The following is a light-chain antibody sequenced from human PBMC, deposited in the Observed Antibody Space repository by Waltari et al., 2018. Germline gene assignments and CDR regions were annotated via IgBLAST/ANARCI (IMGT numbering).Light chain of an antibody. CDR2: STY. CDR3: QQYDGIVVT. J-gene: IGKJ4*01. CDR1: QTGSTIA. V-gene: IGKV3-20*01. Sequence: IVLTQSPGTLSLSPGDRATTSCRASQTGSTIASSWYQQKPGQAPRVLIYSTYNRATGIPDRFSGSGSGTDFTLTINRLAPEDFAMYYCQQYDGIVVTFGGGTKVEI.